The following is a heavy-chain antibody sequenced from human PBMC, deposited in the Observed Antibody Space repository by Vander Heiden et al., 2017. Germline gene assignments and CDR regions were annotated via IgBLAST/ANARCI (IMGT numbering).Heavy chain of an antibody. J-gene: IGHJ4*02. CDR3: ARDRGVTVSGLFDF. Sequence: EVQLAESGEGVIRPGGSLRLSCAGSGFTFDGYGMNWVRQAPGKGLEWVGGINWNGFSTLYADSVKGRFTITRDNAKNSLYLEMDSLRAEDTAFYHCARDRGVTVSGLFDFWGQGTPVTVSS. CDR2: INWNGFST. CDR1: GFTFDGYG. V-gene: IGHV3-20*01. D-gene: IGHD6-19*01.